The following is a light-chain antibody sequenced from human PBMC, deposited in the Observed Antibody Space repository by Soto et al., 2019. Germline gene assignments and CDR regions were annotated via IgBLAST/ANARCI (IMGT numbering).Light chain of an antibody. V-gene: IGKV1-5*03. CDR1: QSISSW. J-gene: IGKJ1*01. CDR2: KAS. CDR3: HQYNSYSKT. Sequence: DIQMTQSPSTLSASVGDRVTITCRASQSISSWLAWYQQKPGKAPKRLIYKASSLESGVPSRFSGSGSGTEFTLTISSLQPDDFATYYCHQYNSYSKTFGQGTKVEIK.